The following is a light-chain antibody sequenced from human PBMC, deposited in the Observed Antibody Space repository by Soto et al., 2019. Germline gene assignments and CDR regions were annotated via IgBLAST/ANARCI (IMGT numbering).Light chain of an antibody. J-gene: IGKJ4*01. V-gene: IGKV2-28*01. Sequence: DIVMTQSPLSLPVTPREPASISCRSSQSLLHSNGYNSLDWYLQKPGQSPQFLIYLGSNRASGVPDRISGSGSGTDFTLKISRVEAEDVGVYYCMQALQTGTFGGGTKVDI. CDR1: QSLLHSNGYNS. CDR2: LGS. CDR3: MQALQTGT.